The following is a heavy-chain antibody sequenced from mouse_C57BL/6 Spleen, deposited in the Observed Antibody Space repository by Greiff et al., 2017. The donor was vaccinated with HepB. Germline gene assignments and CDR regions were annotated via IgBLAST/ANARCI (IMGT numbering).Heavy chain of an antibody. V-gene: IGHV1-59*01. CDR3: ARSRRDYYAMDY. J-gene: IGHJ4*01. Sequence: QVQLQQPGAELVRPGTSVKLSCKASGYTFTSYWMHWVKQRPGQGLEWIGVIDPSDSYTNYNQKFKGKATLTVDTSSSTAYMQLSSLTSEDSAVYYCARSRRDYYAMDYWGQGTSVTVSS. CDR1: GYTFTSYW. CDR2: IDPSDSYT.